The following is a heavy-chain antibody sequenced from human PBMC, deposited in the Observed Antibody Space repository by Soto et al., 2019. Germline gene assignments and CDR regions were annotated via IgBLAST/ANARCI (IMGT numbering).Heavy chain of an antibody. Sequence: PGGSLRLSCAASGFIFSSYAMNWVRQAPGKGLEWVSAISGSGGDTYYADSVKGRFTISRDNSKNTLYLQMSSLRAEDTAVYYCAKVLGDSRSAFYYGSFDYWGQGTQVTVSS. CDR1: GFIFSSYA. V-gene: IGHV3-23*01. CDR3: AKVLGDSRSAFYYGSFDY. J-gene: IGHJ4*02. CDR2: ISGSGGDT. D-gene: IGHD3-22*01.